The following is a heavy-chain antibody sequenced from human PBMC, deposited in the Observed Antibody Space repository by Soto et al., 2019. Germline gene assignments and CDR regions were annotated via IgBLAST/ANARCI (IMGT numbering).Heavy chain of an antibody. V-gene: IGHV4-4*07. Sequence: SETLSLTCTVSGVSISSYSWSWIRQPAEKGLEWIGRVYTSGSTYSNPSLKSRVTMSVDTSKHQFSLNLSSVTAADTAVYYCARDPNYYDSSRYPNGLFDYCGQG. CDR3: ARDPNYYDSSRYPNGLFDY. CDR1: GVSISSYS. J-gene: IGHJ4*02. D-gene: IGHD3-22*01. CDR2: VYTSGST.